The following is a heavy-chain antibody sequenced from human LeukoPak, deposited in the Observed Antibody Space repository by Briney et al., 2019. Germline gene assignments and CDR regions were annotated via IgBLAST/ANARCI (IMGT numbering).Heavy chain of an antibody. J-gene: IGHJ5*02. V-gene: IGHV4-31*03. CDR1: GVSISSGGYY. D-gene: IGHD3-16*01. CDR2: IYYSGST. CDR3: ARAISDFVVWDP. Sequence: PSETLSLSCTVSGVSISSGGYYWSWIRQHPGKGLEWIGYIYYSGSTYYNPSLKSRVTISVDTSKNQFSLKLSSVTAADTAVYYCARAISDFVVWDPWGQGTLVTVSS.